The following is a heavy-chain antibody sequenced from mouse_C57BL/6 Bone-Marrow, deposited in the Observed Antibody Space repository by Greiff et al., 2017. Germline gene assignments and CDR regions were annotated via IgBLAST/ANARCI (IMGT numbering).Heavy chain of an antibody. J-gene: IGHJ4*01. V-gene: IGHV5-9-1*02. Sequence: EVKVEESGEGLVKPGGSLKLSCAASGFTFSSYAMSWVRQTPEKRLEWVAYISSGGDYIYYADTVKGRFTISRDNARNTLYLQMSSLKSEDTAMYYCTRERFYGHYAMDYWGQGTSVTVSS. CDR3: TRERFYGHYAMDY. CDR2: ISSGGDYI. CDR1: GFTFSSYA. D-gene: IGHD1-1*02.